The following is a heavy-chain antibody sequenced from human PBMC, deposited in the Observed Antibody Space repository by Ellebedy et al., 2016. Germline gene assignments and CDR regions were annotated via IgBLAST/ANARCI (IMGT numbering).Heavy chain of an antibody. CDR1: GFTFSSYS. D-gene: IGHD3-16*02. V-gene: IGHV3-21*01. CDR2: ISSSSSYI. Sequence: GESLKISCAASGFTFSSYSMNWVRQAPGKGLEWVSSISSSSSYIYYADSVKGRFTISRDNAKNSLYLQMNSLRAEDTAVYYCARDRYDYVWGSYRTDAFDIWGQGTMVTVSS. J-gene: IGHJ3*02. CDR3: ARDRYDYVWGSYRTDAFDI.